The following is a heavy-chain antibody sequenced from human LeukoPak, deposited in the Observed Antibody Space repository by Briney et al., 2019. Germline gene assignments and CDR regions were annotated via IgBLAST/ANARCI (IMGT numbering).Heavy chain of an antibody. CDR2: IYYTGST. D-gene: IGHD6-19*01. J-gene: IGHJ4*02. Sequence: SETLSLTCSVSGGSVSSTTYYWGWIRQPPGKGLEWIGTIYYTGSTYYNPSLKSRVTISVDTSKNQFSLNLRSVTAADTAVYYCARHVHSLSGYSSGRYVDYWGQGTLVTVSS. CDR1: GGSVSSTTYY. V-gene: IGHV4-39*01. CDR3: ARHVHSLSGYSSGRYVDY.